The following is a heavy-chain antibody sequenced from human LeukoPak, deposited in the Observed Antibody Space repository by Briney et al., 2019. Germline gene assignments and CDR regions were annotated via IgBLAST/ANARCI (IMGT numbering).Heavy chain of an antibody. CDR2: IYYSGST. D-gene: IGHD4/OR15-4a*01. CDR3: ARLLSGN. J-gene: IGHJ4*02. CDR1: GGSISSSSYY. V-gene: IGHV4-39*01. Sequence: PSETLSLTCTVSGGSISSSSYYWGWIRQPPGKGLEWIGSIYYSGSTYYNPSLKSRVTISVDTSKNQFSLKLSSVTAADTAVYYCARLLSGNWGQGTLVTVSS.